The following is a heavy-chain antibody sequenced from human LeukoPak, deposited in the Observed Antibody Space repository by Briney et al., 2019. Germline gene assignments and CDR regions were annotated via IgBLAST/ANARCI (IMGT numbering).Heavy chain of an antibody. CDR3: ARGWRCSSTSCYGSLFDY. V-gene: IGHV4-31*03. J-gene: IGHJ4*02. CDR1: GGSISSGGYY. D-gene: IGHD2-2*01. Sequence: SETLSLTCTVSGGSISSGGYYWSWIRQHPGKGLEWIGYIYYSGSTYHNPSLKSRVTISVDTSKNQFSLKLSSVTAADTAVYYCARGWRCSSTSCYGSLFDYWGQGTLVTVSS. CDR2: IYYSGST.